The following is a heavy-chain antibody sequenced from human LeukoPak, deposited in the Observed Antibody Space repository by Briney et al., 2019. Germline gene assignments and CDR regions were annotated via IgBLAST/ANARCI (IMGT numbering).Heavy chain of an antibody. CDR1: GGTFSGYY. CDR3: ARGSWWVYYYDSSGYYGY. Sequence: SETLSLTCAVYGGTFSGYYWRWIRHPPGKGLEWIGEISHSGCPNYNPSRKSRVTISVDTSKNQFSRNLSSVTAADTAVYYCARGSWWVYYYDSSGYYGYWGQGTLVSVSS. D-gene: IGHD3-22*01. J-gene: IGHJ4*02. CDR2: ISHSGCP. V-gene: IGHV4-34*01.